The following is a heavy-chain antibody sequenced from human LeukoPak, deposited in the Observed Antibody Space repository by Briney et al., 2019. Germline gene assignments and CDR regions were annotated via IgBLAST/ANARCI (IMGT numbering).Heavy chain of an antibody. CDR2: ISSSGSTI. D-gene: IGHD3-10*01. CDR1: GFTFSSYE. Sequence: GGSLRLSCAASGFTFSSYEMNWVRQAPGKGLEWVSYISSSGSTIYYADYVKGRFTISRDNAKNSLYLQMNSLRAEDTAVYYCARAYPELLWFGEQDYYFDYWGQGTLVTVSS. CDR3: ARAYPELLWFGEQDYYFDY. J-gene: IGHJ4*02. V-gene: IGHV3-48*03.